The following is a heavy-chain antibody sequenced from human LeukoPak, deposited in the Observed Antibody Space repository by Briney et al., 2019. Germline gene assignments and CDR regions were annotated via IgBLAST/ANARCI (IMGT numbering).Heavy chain of an antibody. CDR1: GFTFSSYA. CDR3: ARCTSTSCYNFDY. D-gene: IGHD2-2*02. V-gene: IGHV3-30-3*01. J-gene: IGHJ4*02. Sequence: GRALRLSCAASGFTFSSYAMQWVGQAQGKGVEWVAVISYDGSDKYYADSVKGRFTISRDNTLYLQMNSLRAEDTAVYYCARCTSTSCYNFDYWGQGSLVTVSS. CDR2: ISYDGSDK.